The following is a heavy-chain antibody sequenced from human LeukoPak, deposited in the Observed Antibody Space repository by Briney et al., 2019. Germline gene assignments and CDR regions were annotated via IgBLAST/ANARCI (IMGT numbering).Heavy chain of an antibody. CDR3: ARTDYYDSSAPFDP. J-gene: IGHJ5*02. CDR2: IYYSGST. CDR1: GGSISSGGYY. Sequence: PSETLSLTCTVSGGSISSGGYYWSWIRQHPGKGLEWIGYIYYSGSTYYNPSLKSRVTISVDTSKNQFSLKLSSVTAADTAVYYCARTDYYDSSAPFDPWGQGTLVTVSS. D-gene: IGHD3-22*01. V-gene: IGHV4-31*03.